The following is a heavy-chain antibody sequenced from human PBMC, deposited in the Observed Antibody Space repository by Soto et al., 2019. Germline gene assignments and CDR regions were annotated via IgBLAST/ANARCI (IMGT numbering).Heavy chain of an antibody. Sequence: PGGSLRLSCAASGFPFSDYAMSWVRQAPGKGLEWVSTITGSGYITYYTDSVKGRFTISRDNSKNTLYLQLRSLRAEDTAVYYCANQLWFGEPHCRLDPWGQGTLVTVSS. J-gene: IGHJ5*02. CDR3: ANQLWFGEPHCRLDP. D-gene: IGHD3-10*01. V-gene: IGHV3-23*01. CDR1: GFPFSDYA. CDR2: ITGSGYIT.